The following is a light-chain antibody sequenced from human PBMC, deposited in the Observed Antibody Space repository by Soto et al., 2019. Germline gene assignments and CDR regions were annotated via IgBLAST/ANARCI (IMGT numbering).Light chain of an antibody. CDR1: QSISSW. Sequence: DIQMTQSPSTLSASVGDRVTITCRASQSISSWLAWYQQKPGKAPKLLIYKASSLESGVPSRFSGSGSGTEFTLTISSLQTDDFANYYCQQYNSYFCSWTFGQGTKVEIK. CDR3: QQYNSYFCSWT. CDR2: KAS. J-gene: IGKJ1*01. V-gene: IGKV1-5*03.